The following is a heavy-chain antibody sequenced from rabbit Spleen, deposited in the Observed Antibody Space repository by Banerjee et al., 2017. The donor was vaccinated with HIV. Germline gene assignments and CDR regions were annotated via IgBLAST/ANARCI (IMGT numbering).Heavy chain of an antibody. CDR3: ARDTGSSFSTYGMDL. V-gene: IGHV1S45*01. J-gene: IGHJ6*01. CDR2: IYAGSSGTT. Sequence: EESGGGLVQPEGSLTLPCTASGFSFSSSYWICWVRQAPGKGLEWIACIYAGSSGTTYYANWAKGRFTISKTSSTTVTLQMTSLTAADTATYFCARDTGSSFSTYGMDLWGPGTLVTVS. D-gene: IGHD8-1*01. CDR1: GFSFSSSYW.